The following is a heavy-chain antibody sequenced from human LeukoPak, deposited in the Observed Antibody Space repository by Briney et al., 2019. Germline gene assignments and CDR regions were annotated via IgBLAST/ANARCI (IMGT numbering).Heavy chain of an antibody. V-gene: IGHV4-4*07. CDR3: ARDRTGYSSSWSGWFDP. Sequence: SETLSLTCTVSGGSISSYYWSWIRQPAGKGLEWIGRIYTSGSTNYNPSLKSRVTMSVDTSKNQFSLKLSSVTAADTAVYYCARDRTGYSSSWSGWFDPWGQGTLVTVSS. D-gene: IGHD6-13*01. CDR1: GGSISSYY. CDR2: IYTSGST. J-gene: IGHJ5*02.